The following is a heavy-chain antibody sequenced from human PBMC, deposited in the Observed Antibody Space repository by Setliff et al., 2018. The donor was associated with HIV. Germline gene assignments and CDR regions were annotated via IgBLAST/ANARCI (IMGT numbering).Heavy chain of an antibody. CDR2: IYYSGST. J-gene: IGHJ4*02. CDR1: GGSISTSRYY. CDR3: ARHPSRDSRWELDY. Sequence: SETLSLTCTVSGGSISTSRYYWGWIRQPPGKGLEWIGYIYYSGSTNYNPSLKSRVTISVDTSKNQFSLKLSSVTAADTAVYYCARHPSRDSRWELDYWGQGTLVTVSS. D-gene: IGHD1-26*01. V-gene: IGHV4-61*05.